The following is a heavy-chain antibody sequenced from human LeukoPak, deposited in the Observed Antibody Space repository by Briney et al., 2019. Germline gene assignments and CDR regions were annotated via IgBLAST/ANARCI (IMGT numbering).Heavy chain of an antibody. D-gene: IGHD3-10*01. V-gene: IGHV1-18*01. CDR3: ARDTAVDYYGSGSYSPPNWFDP. CDR1: GYTFTSYG. Sequence: ASVKVSCKASGYTFTSYGISWVRQAPGQGLEWMGWISAYNGNTNYAQKLQGRVTMTTDTSTSTAYMELRSLRSDDTAVYYCARDTAVDYYGSGSYSPPNWFDPWGQGTLVTVSS. J-gene: IGHJ5*02. CDR2: ISAYNGNT.